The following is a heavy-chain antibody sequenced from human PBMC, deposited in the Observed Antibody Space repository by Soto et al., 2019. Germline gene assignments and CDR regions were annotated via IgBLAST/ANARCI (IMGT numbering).Heavy chain of an antibody. D-gene: IGHD6-13*01. CDR3: ARENRAAAGGYYYYGMDV. CDR2: INPNSGGT. CDR1: GYTFTGYY. Sequence: ASVKVSCKASGYTFTGYYMHWVRQAPGQGLEWMGWINPNSGGTNYAQKFQGWVTMTRDTSISTAYMELSRLRSDDTAVYYCARENRAAAGGYYYYGMDVWAQGTTVTVSS. J-gene: IGHJ6*02. V-gene: IGHV1-2*04.